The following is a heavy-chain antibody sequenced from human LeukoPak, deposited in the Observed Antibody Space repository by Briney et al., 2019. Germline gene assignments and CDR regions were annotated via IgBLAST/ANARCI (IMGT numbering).Heavy chain of an antibody. CDR1: GGSISSYY. CDR3: ARDAPSPQYWRYYYYGMDV. V-gene: IGHV4-4*07. Sequence: ETLSLTCTVSGGSISSYYWGWIRQPAGKGLEWIGRIYTSGSTNYNPSLKSRVTMSVDTSKNQFSLKLSSVTAADTAVYYCARDAPSPQYWRYYYYGMDVWGQGTTVTVSS. J-gene: IGHJ6*02. D-gene: IGHD2/OR15-2a*01. CDR2: IYTSGST.